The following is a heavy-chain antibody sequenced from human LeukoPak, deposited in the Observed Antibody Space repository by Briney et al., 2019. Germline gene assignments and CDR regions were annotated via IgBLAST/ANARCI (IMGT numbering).Heavy chain of an antibody. D-gene: IGHD3-9*01. CDR2: IRSKVYGGTT. CDR3: TRVPVLRYFDWSQHFDY. J-gene: IGHJ4*02. Sequence: GGSLRLSRTASGFSFGDYTMSWFRQAPGKGPEWVGFIRSKVYGGTTEYAVSVKGRFTISRDDSKSIAYLQMDSLKTEDTAVYYCTRVPVLRYFDWSQHFDYWGQGTLVTVSS. CDR1: GFSFGDYT. V-gene: IGHV3-49*03.